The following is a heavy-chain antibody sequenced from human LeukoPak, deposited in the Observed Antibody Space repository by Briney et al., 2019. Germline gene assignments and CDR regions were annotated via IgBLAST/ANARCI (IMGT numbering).Heavy chain of an antibody. V-gene: IGHV3-43*02. D-gene: IGHD6-13*01. CDR1: GFTFDDYA. Sequence: GGSLRLSCAASGFTFDDYAMHWGRQAPGKGLEWVSLISGDGGSTYYADSVKGRFTISRDNSKNSLYLQMSSLRTEDTALYYCAKDIGYKAAAGTEGGYWGQGTLVTVSS. CDR3: AKDIGYKAAAGTEGGY. CDR2: ISGDGGST. J-gene: IGHJ4*02.